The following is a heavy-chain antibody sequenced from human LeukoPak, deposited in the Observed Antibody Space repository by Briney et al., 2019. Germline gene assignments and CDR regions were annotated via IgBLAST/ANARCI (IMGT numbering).Heavy chain of an antibody. CDR1: GFTFSSYA. Sequence: GGSLRLSCAAPGFTFSSYAMTWVRQAPGKGLEWVSSISGSGGSTYYADSVKGRFTISRDNSKNTLYLQMNSLRAEDTAVYYCAKSTGDGFDPWGQGTLVTVSS. CDR2: ISGSGGST. V-gene: IGHV3-23*01. J-gene: IGHJ5*02. D-gene: IGHD7-27*01. CDR3: AKSTGDGFDP.